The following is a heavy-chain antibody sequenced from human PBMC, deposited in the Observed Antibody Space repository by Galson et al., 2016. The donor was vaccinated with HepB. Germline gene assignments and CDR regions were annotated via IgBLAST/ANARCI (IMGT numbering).Heavy chain of an antibody. J-gene: IGHJ5*02. V-gene: IGHV3-53*05. CDR1: GFTVSTNY. CDR3: ARVPTDVGTFWFDP. D-gene: IGHD4-17*01. Sequence: SLRLSCAASGFTVSTNYLAWVRQAPGKGLEWVCVIYNGGNTYYADSVRGRFTVSKDRSSNAVDLQKDRLRVDDTALYFCARVPTDVGTFWFDPLGQGTLVTVSS. CDR2: IYNGGNT.